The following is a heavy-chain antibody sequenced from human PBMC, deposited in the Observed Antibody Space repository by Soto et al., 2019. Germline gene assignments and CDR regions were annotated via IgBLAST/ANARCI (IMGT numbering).Heavy chain of an antibody. D-gene: IGHD1-1*01. Sequence: QVQLVESGGGVVQPGRSLRLSCAVSGFTFSKHGMHWVRQAPGKGLEWVAVILADGSRQHYGDSVKGRFTISRDNAKNPLFLQMESLRAEDTAVYYCARDDDFPDNGLDYWGQGILVTVSS. CDR3: ARDDDFPDNGLDY. CDR1: GFTFSKHG. CDR2: ILADGSRQ. J-gene: IGHJ4*02. V-gene: IGHV3-33*01.